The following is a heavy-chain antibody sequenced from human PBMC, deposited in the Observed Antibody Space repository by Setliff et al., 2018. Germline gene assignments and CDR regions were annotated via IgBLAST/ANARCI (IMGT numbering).Heavy chain of an antibody. CDR3: YITYSYGLYYFDY. CDR2: INPNSGGT. J-gene: IGHJ4*02. Sequence: GASVKVSCKASGYAFTGYYIHWVRQAPGQGLEWMGRINPNSGGTNYAQKFQGRVTMTRDTSISTAYMELSSLRSEDTAVYYCYITYSYGLYYFDYWGQGTLVTVSS. CDR1: GYAFTGYY. D-gene: IGHD5-18*01. V-gene: IGHV1-2*06.